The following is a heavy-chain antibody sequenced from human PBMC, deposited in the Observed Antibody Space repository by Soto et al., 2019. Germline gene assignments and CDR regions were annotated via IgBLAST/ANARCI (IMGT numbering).Heavy chain of an antibody. CDR3: VKDSDSNTWPSRDV. Sequence: GASVKVSCKTSGYTFTRNGISWVRQAPGQGLEWMGWISPNSGNIKYAQKLQGRVIMTTDTSTSTAYMELRSLRSDDTAVYYCVKDSDSNTWPSRDVWGPGTKVTVYS. D-gene: IGHD3-22*01. CDR1: GYTFTRNG. V-gene: IGHV1-18*01. CDR2: ISPNSGNI. J-gene: IGHJ6*02.